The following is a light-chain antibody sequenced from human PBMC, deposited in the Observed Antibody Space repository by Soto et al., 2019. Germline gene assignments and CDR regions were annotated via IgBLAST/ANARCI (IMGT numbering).Light chain of an antibody. CDR3: QQYGSSPH. J-gene: IGKJ2*01. V-gene: IGKV3-20*01. CDR1: QSVSSSY. Sequence: EIVLTQSPGTLSLSPGERATLSCRASQSVSSSYLAWYQQKPGQAPRLLIYGASSRATGIPDGFSGSGSGTDFTLTISRLEPEDFAVYYCQQYGSSPHFGQGTKLEIK. CDR2: GAS.